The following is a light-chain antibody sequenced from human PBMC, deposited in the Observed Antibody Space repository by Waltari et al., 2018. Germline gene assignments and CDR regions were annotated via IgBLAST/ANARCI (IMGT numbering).Light chain of an antibody. Sequence: DIHMTQSPSTVSASVGARVTITCRASQSISRWLAWYQQKPGKAPKLLIHKASSLQSGVPSRFSGSGSGTEFTLNITSLQPDDFATYYCQHYNSFSALFTFGPGTQVDIK. CDR2: KAS. J-gene: IGKJ3*01. V-gene: IGKV1-5*03. CDR3: QHYNSFSALFT. CDR1: QSISRW.